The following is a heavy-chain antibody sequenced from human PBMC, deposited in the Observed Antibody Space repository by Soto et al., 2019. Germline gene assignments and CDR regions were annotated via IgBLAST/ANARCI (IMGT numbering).Heavy chain of an antibody. D-gene: IGHD3-10*01. V-gene: IGHV3-30-3*01. CDR3: ARVGEGSNTDS. Sequence: QVQLVESGGGVVQPGRSLRLSCAASGFTFSSYAMNWVRQAPGKGLEWVAVLSYDGSVKYYADSVKGRFTISRDNSKNTDDLQRNSLRAEDTAVYYCARVGEGSNTDSWGQGTLVTASS. J-gene: IGHJ4*02. CDR1: GFTFSSYA. CDR2: LSYDGSVK.